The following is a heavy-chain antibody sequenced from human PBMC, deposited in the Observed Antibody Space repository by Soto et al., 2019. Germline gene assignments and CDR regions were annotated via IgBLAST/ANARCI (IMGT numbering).Heavy chain of an antibody. V-gene: IGHV3-64D*06. J-gene: IGHJ4*02. CDR2: ISSNGGST. CDR1: GFTFSSYA. D-gene: IGHD2-15*01. CDR3: VKTYAAATRYYFEY. Sequence: GGSLRLSCSASGFTFSSYAMHWVRQAPGKGLEYVSAISSNGGSTYYADSVKGRFTISRDNSKNTLYLQMSSLRAEDTAVYYCVKTYAAATRYYFEYWGKGTLVTVSS.